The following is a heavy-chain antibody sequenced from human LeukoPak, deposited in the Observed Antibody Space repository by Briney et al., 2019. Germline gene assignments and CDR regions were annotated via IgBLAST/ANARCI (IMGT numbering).Heavy chain of an antibody. CDR1: GYTLTGYY. J-gene: IGHJ3*02. CDR3: AREWAARETLAFDI. V-gene: IGHV1-2*02. CDR2: INPNSGGT. Sequence: GASVKVSCKASGYTLTGYYMHRVRQAPGQGLEWMGWINPNSGGTNYAQKFQGRVTMTRDTSISTAYMELSRLRSDDTAVYYCAREWAARETLAFDIWGQGTMVTVSS. D-gene: IGHD6-6*01.